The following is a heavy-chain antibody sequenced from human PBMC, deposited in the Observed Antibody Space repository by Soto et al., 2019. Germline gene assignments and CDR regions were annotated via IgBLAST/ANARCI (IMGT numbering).Heavy chain of an antibody. CDR1: GGSINNDDYY. J-gene: IGHJ6*02. V-gene: IGHV4-30-4*08. CDR2: IYYSGST. CDR3: ARATTVTSSFFYYGLDV. Sequence: QVQLQESGPGLVTPSQTLSLTCSVSGGSINNDDYYWTWIRQPPAKGLEWIGHIYYSGSTYYNPSRQIRLTLSLDTSQNQFSLHLTSVIAADSASYFCARATTVTSSFFYYGLDVWGQGTTVNVSS. D-gene: IGHD4-17*01.